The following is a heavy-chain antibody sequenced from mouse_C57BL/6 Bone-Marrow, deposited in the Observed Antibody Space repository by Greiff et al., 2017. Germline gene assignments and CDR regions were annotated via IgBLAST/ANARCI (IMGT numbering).Heavy chain of an antibody. CDR3: ARGLCDY. J-gene: IGHJ2*01. CDR2: INPGSGGT. CDR1: GYAFTNYL. V-gene: IGHV1-54*01. Sequence: QVQLLQSGAGLVRPGTSVKVSCEASGYAFTNYLIEWVKQWPGQGLEWIGVINPGSGGTNYNEKFTGKGTLTEDKSYSTAYMLLSSLASEDSAVYFCARGLCDYWGQGTTLTVSS.